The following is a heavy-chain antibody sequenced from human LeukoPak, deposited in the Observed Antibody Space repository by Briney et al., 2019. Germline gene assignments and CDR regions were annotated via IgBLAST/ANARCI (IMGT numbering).Heavy chain of an antibody. CDR3: ARDPFGGWYSSTPYFDY. CDR1: GYTFTSYG. CDR2: ISAYNGNT. Sequence: ASVKVSCKASGYTFTSYGISWVRQAPGQGLEWMGWISAYNGNTNYAQKLQGRVTMTTDTSTSTAYMELRSLRSDDTAVYYCARDPFGGWYSSTPYFDYWGQGTLVTVSS. V-gene: IGHV1-18*01. J-gene: IGHJ4*02. D-gene: IGHD6-19*01.